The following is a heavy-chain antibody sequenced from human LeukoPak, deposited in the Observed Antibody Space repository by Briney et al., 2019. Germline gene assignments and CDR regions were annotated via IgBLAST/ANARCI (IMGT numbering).Heavy chain of an antibody. J-gene: IGHJ6*03. CDR1: GFTVSSNY. Sequence: GGSLRLSCAASGFTVSSNYMSWVRQAPGKGLEWVSIIYSGGSTFYADSVKGRFTISRDNSQNTVSLQMISLRAEDTAVYYCARDSSSWYTPYYYYYMDVWGKGTTVTVSS. V-gene: IGHV3-53*01. CDR2: IYSGGST. CDR3: ARDSSSWYTPYYYYYMDV. D-gene: IGHD6-13*01.